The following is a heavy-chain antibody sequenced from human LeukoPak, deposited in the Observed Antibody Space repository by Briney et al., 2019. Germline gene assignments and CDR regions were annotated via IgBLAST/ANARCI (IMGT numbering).Heavy chain of an antibody. D-gene: IGHD3-9*01. J-gene: IGHJ6*04. V-gene: IGHV4-59*01. Sequence: SETLSLTCTVSGGSISSYYWSWIRQPPGKGLEWIGHIYYSGSTNYNPSLKSRLTISVDTSKHQFSLKLSSVTAADTAVYYCARDPRTYDILTGSYYYYGMDVWGKGTTVTVSS. CDR3: ARDPRTYDILTGSYYYYGMDV. CDR1: GGSISSYY. CDR2: IYYSGST.